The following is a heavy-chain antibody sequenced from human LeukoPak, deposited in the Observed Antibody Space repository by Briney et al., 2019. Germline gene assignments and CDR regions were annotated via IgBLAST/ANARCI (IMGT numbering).Heavy chain of an antibody. D-gene: IGHD3-22*01. Sequence: ASVKVSCKAFGYTFTGYYMHWVRQAPGQGLEWMGWINPNSGGTNYAQKFQGRVTMTRDTSISTAYMELSRLRSDDTAVYYCARGALYYYDSSGYTLDYWGQGTLITVSS. CDR2: INPNSGGT. J-gene: IGHJ4*02. V-gene: IGHV1-2*02. CDR3: ARGALYYYDSSGYTLDY. CDR1: GYTFTGYY.